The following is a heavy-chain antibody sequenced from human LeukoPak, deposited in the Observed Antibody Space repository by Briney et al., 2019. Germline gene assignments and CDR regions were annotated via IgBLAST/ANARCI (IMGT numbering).Heavy chain of an antibody. V-gene: IGHV4-4*02. CDR2: ISLTGLT. CDR3: SMEIGDFSLFVY. D-gene: IGHD2/OR15-2a*01. J-gene: IGHJ4*02. Sequence: PSGTLSLTRGVSGGSISNTNWWSWVRQPPGQGLEWIGEISLTGLTHSNPSLESRVTVSLDNSKNQLSLNLPSVPAPPTPVHYLSMEIGDFSLFVYWGQGTLGSVLS. CDR1: GGSISNTNW.